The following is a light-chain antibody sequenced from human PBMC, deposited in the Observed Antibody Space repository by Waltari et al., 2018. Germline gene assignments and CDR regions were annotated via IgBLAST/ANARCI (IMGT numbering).Light chain of an antibody. CDR3: SSYMDTTALEL. V-gene: IGLV2-14*03. J-gene: IGLJ2*01. Sequence: QSALTQPASVSGSPGQSITISCTGTSRDIGSYNYVSWYQQHPGKAPQLIIFDVTNRPSGVSNRFSGSKSGNTASLIISGLQGEDEADYYCSSYMDTTALELFGGGTSLTVL. CDR2: DVT. CDR1: SRDIGSYNY.